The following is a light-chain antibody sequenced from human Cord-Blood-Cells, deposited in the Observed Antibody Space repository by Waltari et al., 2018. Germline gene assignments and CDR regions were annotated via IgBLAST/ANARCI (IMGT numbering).Light chain of an antibody. Sequence: HSALTHPRSESGCPGPSVTISCTGHSSDVGGDYVVSWYQHHPGKAPNLMIYDVSKRPSGVPDRFSGSKSGNTASLTISGLQAEDEADYYCCSYAGSYTFEVFGTGTKVTVL. J-gene: IGLJ1*01. CDR3: CSYAGSYTFEV. CDR2: DVS. V-gene: IGLV2-11*01. CDR1: SSDVGGDYV.